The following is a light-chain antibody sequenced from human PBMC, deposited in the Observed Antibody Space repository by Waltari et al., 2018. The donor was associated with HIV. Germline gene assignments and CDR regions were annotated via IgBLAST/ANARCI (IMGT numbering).Light chain of an antibody. Sequence: AVTQPASVSGLPGQSTTISCTGGDSDFGLYNFVSWYQQHSGKPPKLILYDVDRRASGVSYRFSGSMSGNTASLTISGLRAEDEAHYYCASFTGDNTVMFGGGTEVTVL. J-gene: IGLJ3*02. CDR1: DSDFGLYNF. CDR3: ASFTGDNTVM. V-gene: IGLV2-14*03. CDR2: DVD.